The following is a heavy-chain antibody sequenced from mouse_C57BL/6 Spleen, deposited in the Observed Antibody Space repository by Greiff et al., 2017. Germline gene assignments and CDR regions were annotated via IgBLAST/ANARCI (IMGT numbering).Heavy chain of an antibody. Sequence: VQLKESGPELVKPGASVKISCKASGYSFTDYNMNWVKQSNGKSLEWIGVINPNYGTNRYNQKFKGKATLTVDQSTSTAYMQLNSLTSEDSAVYYCAYYGSTLYYAMDYWGQGTSVTVSS. CDR3: AYYGSTLYYAMDY. CDR2: INPNYGTN. CDR1: GYSFTDYN. V-gene: IGHV1-39*01. J-gene: IGHJ4*01. D-gene: IGHD1-1*01.